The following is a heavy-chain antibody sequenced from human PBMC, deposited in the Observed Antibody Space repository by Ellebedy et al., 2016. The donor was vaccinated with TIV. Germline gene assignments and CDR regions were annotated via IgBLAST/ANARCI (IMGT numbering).Heavy chain of an antibody. D-gene: IGHD1-26*01. CDR2: ISYDGRDK. CDR3: ARDFRALGDSTGIAVT. V-gene: IGHV3-33*05. CDR1: GLTFSRYG. Sequence: GGSLRLSCVASGLTFSRYGMHWVRQIPGRGLEWVALISYDGRDKYYVDSVKGRFSISRDNSKNTLYLQMSSLRVEDTAKYYCARDFRALGDSTGIAVTWGQGTLVTVSS. J-gene: IGHJ1*01.